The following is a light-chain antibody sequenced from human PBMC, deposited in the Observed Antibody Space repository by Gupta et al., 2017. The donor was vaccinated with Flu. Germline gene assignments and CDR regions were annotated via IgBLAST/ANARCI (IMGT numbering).Light chain of an antibody. V-gene: IGLV3-19*01. J-gene: IGLJ3*02. Sequence: SSELTQDPAASVALAQTVSITCQGDSLRRFSASWYQQKPGQAPVLVIYARKNRPSGIPDRFSGSTSGNTASLTIAGAQAEDEANEYCASRDSSGNQGVFGEGTKLTVL. CDR2: ARK. CDR1: SLRRFS. CDR3: ASRDSSGNQGV.